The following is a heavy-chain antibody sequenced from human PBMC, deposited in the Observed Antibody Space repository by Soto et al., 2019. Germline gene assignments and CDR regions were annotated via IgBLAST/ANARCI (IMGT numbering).Heavy chain of an antibody. J-gene: IGHJ6*03. V-gene: IGHV3-33*01. Sequence: QVQLVESGGGVVQPGRSLRLSCAASGFTFSSYGMHWVRQAPGKGLEWVAVIWYDGSNKYYADSVKGRFTISRDNSKNTLYLQMNSLRAEDTAVYYCARARSYVRGGVGYMDVWGKGTTVTVSS. CDR3: ARARSYVRGGVGYMDV. CDR2: IWYDGSNK. CDR1: GFTFSSYG. D-gene: IGHD1-26*01.